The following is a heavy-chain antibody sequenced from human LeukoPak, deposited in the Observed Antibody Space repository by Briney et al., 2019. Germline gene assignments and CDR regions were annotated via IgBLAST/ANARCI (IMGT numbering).Heavy chain of an antibody. CDR2: ISRSSSTI. V-gene: IGHV3-48*01. Sequence: GGSLTLSCAASGFSFSNYNINWVRPAPGKGLEWVSYISRSSSTIYYADSVKGRFTISRDNAKNSLYLQMNSLRAEDTAVYYCARGRDNYYFGMDVWGQGTTVTVSS. CDR3: ARGRDNYYFGMDV. D-gene: IGHD3-9*01. CDR1: GFSFSNYN. J-gene: IGHJ6*02.